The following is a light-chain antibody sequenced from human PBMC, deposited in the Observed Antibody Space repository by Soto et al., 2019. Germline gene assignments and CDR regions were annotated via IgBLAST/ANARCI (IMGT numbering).Light chain of an antibody. V-gene: IGLV1-51*01. Sequence: QSVLTQPPSVSGTPGLRVNISCSGGISNIGNNYVSWYQQLPGTAPKLLIYDDNKRPSRSPDRFSGSKSGTSATLGITGLQTGDEADYYCGTWDSSLSAVVFGGGTKLTVL. CDR1: ISNIGNNY. CDR3: GTWDSSLSAVV. CDR2: DDN. J-gene: IGLJ2*01.